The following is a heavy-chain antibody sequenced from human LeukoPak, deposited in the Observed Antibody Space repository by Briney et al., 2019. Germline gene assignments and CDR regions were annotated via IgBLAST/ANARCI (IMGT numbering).Heavy chain of an antibody. D-gene: IGHD3-3*01. CDR3: ARVEENRDFWSGYFDYYYYMDV. Sequence: SGGSLRLSCAASGFTFSSYTMHWVRQAPGKGLEYVSAISSNGGSTYYANSVKGRFTISRDNSKNTLYLQMGSLRAEDMAVYYCARVEENRDFWSGYFDYYYYMDVWGKGTTVTVSS. CDR2: ISSNGGST. J-gene: IGHJ6*03. CDR1: GFTFSSYT. V-gene: IGHV3-64*01.